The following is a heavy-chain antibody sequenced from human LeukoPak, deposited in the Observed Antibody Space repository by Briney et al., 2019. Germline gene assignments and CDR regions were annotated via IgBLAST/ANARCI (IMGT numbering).Heavy chain of an antibody. CDR1: GGSISSYY. D-gene: IGHD3-9*01. J-gene: IGHJ4*02. CDR2: IYTSGST. CDR3: ARVTGMRYFDS. Sequence: SGTLSLTCTVSGGSISSYYWSWIRQPPGKGLDWIGRIYTSGSTSYNPSLKSRVTMSEDTSKNQFSLKLTSVTAADTAVYYCARVTGMRYFDSWGPGTLVTVSS. V-gene: IGHV4-4*07.